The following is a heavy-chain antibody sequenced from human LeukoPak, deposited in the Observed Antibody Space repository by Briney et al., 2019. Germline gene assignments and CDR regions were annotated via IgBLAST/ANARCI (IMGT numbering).Heavy chain of an antibody. D-gene: IGHD3-10*01. CDR2: IKTKTDGGTR. J-gene: IGHJ4*02. CDR3: ATGTGMSDFDY. V-gene: IGHV3-15*01. CDR1: GFAFTIAW. Sequence: GGSLRLSCAASGFAFTIAWMSWVRQAPGKGLEWVRRIKTKTDGGTRDFAAPVKGRFSISRDDSKNTVYLQMNSLKIEDTAVYYCATGTGMSDFDYWGRGTLVTVSS.